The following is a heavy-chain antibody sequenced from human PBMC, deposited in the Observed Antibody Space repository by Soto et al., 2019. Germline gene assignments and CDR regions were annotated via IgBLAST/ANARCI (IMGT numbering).Heavy chain of an antibody. CDR2: ISNGGDAT. CDR3: AMGGGDKYLDY. CDR1: GFTFSSYG. D-gene: IGHD2-21*02. J-gene: IGHJ4*02. Sequence: PVGSLRLSGTGSGFTFSSYGMIWVSHVPGQGLGWVSFISNGGDATNFADSVTGRLTISSNNSKSTLYLQMNSVRADETDVYYVAMGGGDKYLDYWGQGALVTVSS. V-gene: IGHV3-23*01.